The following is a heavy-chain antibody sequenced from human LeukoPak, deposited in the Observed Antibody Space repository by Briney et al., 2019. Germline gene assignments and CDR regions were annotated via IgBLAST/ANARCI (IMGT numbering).Heavy chain of an antibody. CDR3: AREGVMTTVTTGPFDY. CDR2: IIPIFGTA. CDR1: GGTFSSYA. V-gene: IGHV1-69*13. Sequence: GASVKVSCKASGGTFSSYAIGWVRQAPGQGLEWMEGIIPIFGTANYAQKFQGRVTITADESTSTAYMELSSLRSEDTAVYYCAREGVMTTVTTGPFDYWGQGTLVTVSS. J-gene: IGHJ4*02. D-gene: IGHD4-17*01.